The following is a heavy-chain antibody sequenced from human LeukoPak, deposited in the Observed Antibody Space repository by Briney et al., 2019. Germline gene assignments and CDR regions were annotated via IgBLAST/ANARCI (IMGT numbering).Heavy chain of an antibody. CDR3: ARLGQVVVAASNWFDP. CDR2: INPNSGGT. D-gene: IGHD2-15*01. J-gene: IGHJ5*02. V-gene: IGHV1-2*02. CDR1: GYTFTGYY. Sequence: GASVKVSCKASGYTFTGYYMHWVRQAPGQGLEWMGWINPNSGGTNYAQKFQGRVTMTRDTSISTAYMELSRLRSDDTAVYYCARLGQVVVAASNWFDPWGQGTLVTVSS.